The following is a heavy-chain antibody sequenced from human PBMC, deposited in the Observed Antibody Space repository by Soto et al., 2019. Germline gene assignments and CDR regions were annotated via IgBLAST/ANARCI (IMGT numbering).Heavy chain of an antibody. CDR1: GGSISSSSYY. CDR3: ATLGYCTNGVCHAAPTRYYYMDV. J-gene: IGHJ6*03. CDR2: IYYSGST. V-gene: IGHV4-39*01. Sequence: SETLSLTCTVSGGSISSSSYYWGWIRQPPGKGLEWIGSIYYSGSTYYNPSLKSRVTISVDTSKNQFSLKLSSVTAADTAVYYCATLGYCTNGVCHAAPTRYYYMDVWGKGTTVSVSS. D-gene: IGHD2-8*01.